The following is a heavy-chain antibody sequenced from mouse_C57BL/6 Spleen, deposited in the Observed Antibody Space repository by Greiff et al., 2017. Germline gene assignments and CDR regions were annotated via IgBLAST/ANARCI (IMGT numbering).Heavy chain of an antibody. CDR1: GFTFSNYW. CDR3: TELGRRGYAMDY. D-gene: IGHD4-1*01. V-gene: IGHV6-3*01. J-gene: IGHJ4*01. Sequence: EVQLVESGGGLVQPGGSMKLSCVASGFTFSNYWMNWVRQSPEKGLEWVAQIRFKSDNYATPYAESVKGRFTISSDDSKSSVYLQMNNLRAEDTGIYYCTELGRRGYAMDYWGQGTSVTVSS. CDR2: IRFKSDNYAT.